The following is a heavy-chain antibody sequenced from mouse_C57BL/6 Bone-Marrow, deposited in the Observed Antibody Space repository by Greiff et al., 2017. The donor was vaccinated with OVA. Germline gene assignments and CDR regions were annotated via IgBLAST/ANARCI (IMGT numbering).Heavy chain of an antibody. D-gene: IGHD2-4*01. Sequence: EVQLQESGPGLVKPSQSLSLTCSVTGYSITSGYYWNWIRQFPGNKLEWMGYISYDGSNNYNPSLKNRNSITRDTSKNQFFLKLNSVTTEDTATYYCARDDDYGGSYYFDYWGQGTTLTVSS. V-gene: IGHV3-6*01. J-gene: IGHJ2*01. CDR2: ISYDGSN. CDR1: GYSITSGYY. CDR3: ARDDDYGGSYYFDY.